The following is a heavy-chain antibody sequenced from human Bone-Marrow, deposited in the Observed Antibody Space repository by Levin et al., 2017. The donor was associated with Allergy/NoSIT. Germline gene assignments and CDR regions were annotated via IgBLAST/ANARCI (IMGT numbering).Heavy chain of an antibody. V-gene: IGHV3-7*01. D-gene: IGHD5-12*01. CDR3: ARVRIAATYFDY. CDR2: IKQDGSEK. CDR1: GFTFSSYW. J-gene: IGHJ4*02. Sequence: GESLKISCAASGFTFSSYWMSWVRQAPGKGLEWVANIKQDGSEKYYVDSVKGRFTISRDNAKNSLYLQMNSLRAEDTAVYYCARVRIAATYFDYWGQGTLVTVSS.